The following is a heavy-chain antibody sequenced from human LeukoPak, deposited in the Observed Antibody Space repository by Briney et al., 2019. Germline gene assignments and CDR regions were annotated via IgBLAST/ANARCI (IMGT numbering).Heavy chain of an antibody. V-gene: IGHV3-23*01. CDR2: ISGGGGST. CDR3: AKLGSGWRYFDY. CDR1: GFTFSTYA. Sequence: GGSLRLSCAASGFTFSTYAMSWVRQAPGKWLEWVSHISGGGGSTYYADSVKGRFTISRDNSKSTLYLQMNSLRAEDTAVYYCAKLGSGWRYFDYWGQGTLVTVSS. J-gene: IGHJ4*02. D-gene: IGHD6-19*01.